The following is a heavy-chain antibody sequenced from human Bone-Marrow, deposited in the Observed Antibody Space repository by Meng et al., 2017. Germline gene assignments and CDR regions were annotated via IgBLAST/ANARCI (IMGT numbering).Heavy chain of an antibody. CDR3: TASPATEY. CDR1: GFAFSDAW. CDR2: IKSTSAGGTT. Sequence: VHLVESGGVLGKPGGSLSISCADSGFAFSDAWMSWVRQAPGKGLEWVGLIKSTSAGGTTDYAAPVKGRFTISRDDSKTTMYLQMNSLKTEDTAVYYCTASPATEYWGQGTLVTVSS. J-gene: IGHJ4*02. V-gene: IGHV3-15*01. D-gene: IGHD1-26*01.